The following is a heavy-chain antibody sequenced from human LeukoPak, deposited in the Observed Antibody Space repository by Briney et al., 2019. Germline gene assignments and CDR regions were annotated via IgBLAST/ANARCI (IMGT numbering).Heavy chain of an antibody. CDR3: ARVIDYGDVMMGMDV. V-gene: IGHV4-4*02. CDR1: GGSLSSSNW. CDR2: IYHSGSI. D-gene: IGHD4-17*01. Sequence: TLSLTCYVSGGSLSSSNWWRWVRQPPGKGLEWIGEIYHSGSINYNPSLKSRVTISVDKSKSQSSLKLSSVTAADTAVYYCARVIDYGDVMMGMDVWGKGTMVTVSS. J-gene: IGHJ6*04.